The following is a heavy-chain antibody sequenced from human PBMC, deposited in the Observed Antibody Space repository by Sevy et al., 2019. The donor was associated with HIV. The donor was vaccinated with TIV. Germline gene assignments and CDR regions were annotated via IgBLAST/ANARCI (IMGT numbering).Heavy chain of an antibody. D-gene: IGHD6-13*01. CDR3: ASGNSNTRAGPGH. CDR2: ILFDGSVK. J-gene: IGHJ4*02. CDR1: GFTFNNYA. V-gene: IGHV3-30*04. Sequence: GGSLRLSCAASGFTFNNYALHWVRQAPGKGLEWLTVILFDGSVKSADSVKGRFTISRDISKNMLSLQMNSLRAEDTAVYYCASGNSNTRAGPGHWGQGTLVTVS.